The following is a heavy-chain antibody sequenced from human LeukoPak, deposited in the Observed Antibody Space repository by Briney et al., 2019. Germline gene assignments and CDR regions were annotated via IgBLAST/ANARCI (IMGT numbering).Heavy chain of an antibody. CDR3: ARVIVGMTGGDY. V-gene: IGHV3-21*05. Sequence: GGSLRLSCAASGFTLFGYNMIWVRQAPGQGLECISYISSSSDSKLYADSVKGRFTVSRDNAQNSLYLQMNSLRADDTAVYYCARVIVGMTGGDYWGQGALVTVSS. CDR2: ISSSSDSK. CDR1: GFTLFGYN. D-gene: IGHD2-8*02. J-gene: IGHJ4*02.